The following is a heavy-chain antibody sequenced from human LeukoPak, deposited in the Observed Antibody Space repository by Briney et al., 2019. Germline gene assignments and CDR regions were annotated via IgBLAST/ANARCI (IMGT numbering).Heavy chain of an antibody. J-gene: IGHJ4*02. V-gene: IGHV4-4*07. CDR3: ARFSSIAAAFDY. Sequence: SETLSLTCTVSGGSISSYYWSWIRQPAGKGLEWIGRIYTSGTTHYNPSLKSRVTMSVDTSKNQFSLNPSSVTAADTAVYHCARFSSIAAAFDYWGLGTLVTVSS. CDR2: IYTSGTT. CDR1: GGSISSYY. D-gene: IGHD6-13*01.